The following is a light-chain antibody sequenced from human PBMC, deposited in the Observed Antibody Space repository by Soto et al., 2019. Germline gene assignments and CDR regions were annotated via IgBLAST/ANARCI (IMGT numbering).Light chain of an antibody. CDR1: EDIRTW. V-gene: IGKV1-12*01. J-gene: IGKJ2*01. CDR2: AAS. Sequence: DIQMTQSPSSVSASVGDRVTITCLASEDIRTWLAWYQQKPGKAPSLLIYAASTLQSGIPSSFSGSGSGTHFTLTSSSLQPEDFAAYYCQQAKRFPRTFGQGAKLDIK. CDR3: QQAKRFPRT.